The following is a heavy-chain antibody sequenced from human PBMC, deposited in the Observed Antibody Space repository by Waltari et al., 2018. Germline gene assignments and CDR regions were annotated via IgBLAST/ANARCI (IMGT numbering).Heavy chain of an antibody. Sequence: EVQLVESGVGLVKPGGSLRLSCAASGFIFNTFAMNWVRQAPGKGLEWVSSISSRSTYIYYADSVKGRFTISRDNARSSLFLQMSSLRAEDTAVYYCARDEGGQYQGDFDYWGQGTLVSVSS. CDR1: GFIFNTFA. CDR2: ISSRSTYI. J-gene: IGHJ4*02. D-gene: IGHD3-16*01. V-gene: IGHV3-21*01. CDR3: ARDEGGQYQGDFDY.